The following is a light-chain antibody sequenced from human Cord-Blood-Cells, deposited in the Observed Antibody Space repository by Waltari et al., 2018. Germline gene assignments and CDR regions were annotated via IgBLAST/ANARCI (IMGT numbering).Light chain of an antibody. CDR3: QQRSNWLT. V-gene: IGKV3-11*01. J-gene: IGKJ4*01. CDR1: QSVSSY. CDR2: DAS. Sequence: EIVLTQSPATLSLSPGERATLSCRASQSVSSYLAWYHQKPGQAPRLLIYDASNRATGIPARFSVSVSGTDFTLTISSLEPEDFAVYYCQQRSNWLTFGGGTKVEIK.